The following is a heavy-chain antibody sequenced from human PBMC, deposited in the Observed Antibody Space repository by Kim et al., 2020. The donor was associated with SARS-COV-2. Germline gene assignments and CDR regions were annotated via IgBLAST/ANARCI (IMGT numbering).Heavy chain of an antibody. J-gene: IGHJ2*01. CDR3: ARDPGHSGYDQQARYWYFDL. CDR2: IYYSGST. D-gene: IGHD5-12*01. CDR1: GGSISSGGYY. V-gene: IGHV4-31*03. Sequence: SETLSLTCTVSGGSISSGGYYWSWIRQHPGKGLEWIGYIYYSGSTYYNPSLKSRVTISVDTSKNQFSLKLSSVTAADTAVYYCARDPGHSGYDQQARYWYFDLWGRGTLVTVSS.